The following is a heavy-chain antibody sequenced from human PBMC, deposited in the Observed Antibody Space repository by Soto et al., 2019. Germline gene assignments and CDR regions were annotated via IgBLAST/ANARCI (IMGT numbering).Heavy chain of an antibody. Sequence: GGSLRLSCAASGFTFSSYWMSWVRQAPGKGLEWVANIKQDGSEKYYVDSVKGRFTISRDNAKNSLYLQMNSLRAEDTAVYYYTKKGSVDTAMVPGGYYYYGMDVWGQGTTVTVSS. D-gene: IGHD5-18*01. CDR3: TKKGSVDTAMVPGGYYYYGMDV. CDR2: IKQDGSEK. CDR1: GFTFSSYW. V-gene: IGHV3-7*01. J-gene: IGHJ6*02.